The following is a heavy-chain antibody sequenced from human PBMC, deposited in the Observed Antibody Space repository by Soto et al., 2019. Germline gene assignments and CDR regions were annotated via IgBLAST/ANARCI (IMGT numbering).Heavy chain of an antibody. D-gene: IGHD1-1*01. J-gene: IGHJ4*02. CDR3: ARDNWNSY. CDR2: IDNDGSAT. V-gene: IGHV3-74*01. CDR1: GFTFNIYW. Sequence: LGVSLRLSCVASGFTFNIYWMPWVRQAPGKGLEWVSRIDNDGSATTYADSVKGRFTISRDNAKNTLFLQMNTLRVDDTAVYYCARDNWNSYWGQGTLVTVSS.